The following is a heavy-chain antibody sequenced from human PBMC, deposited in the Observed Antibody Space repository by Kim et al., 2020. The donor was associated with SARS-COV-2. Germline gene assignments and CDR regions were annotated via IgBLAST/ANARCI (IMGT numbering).Heavy chain of an antibody. V-gene: IGHV4-31*11. CDR2: IYNSETT. D-gene: IGHD1-26*01. J-gene: IGHJ4*02. CDR1: GGSVSSGNYY. Sequence: SETLSLTCAVSGGSVSSGNYYWSWIRQHPGKGLEWIGYIYNSETTFYNPSLKGRATISVDTSKNQFSLNLSSVTAADTAAYYCARETGAGATFDYWGQ. CDR3: ARETGAGATFDY.